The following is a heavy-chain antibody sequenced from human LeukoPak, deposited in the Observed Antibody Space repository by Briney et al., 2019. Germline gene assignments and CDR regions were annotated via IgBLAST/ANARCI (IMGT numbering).Heavy chain of an antibody. V-gene: IGHV4-31*03. CDR2: IYDSGAT. Sequence: SETLSLTCTVSGGSISSGGYYWSWIRQHPGTGLGWIGYIYDSGATSYNPSLKSRLTISVDTSRNQFSLRLSSVTAADSAVYYCARSDSSAYYFDYWGQGTLVTVSS. CDR3: ARSDSSAYYFDY. CDR1: GGSISSGGYY. D-gene: IGHD3-22*01. J-gene: IGHJ4*02.